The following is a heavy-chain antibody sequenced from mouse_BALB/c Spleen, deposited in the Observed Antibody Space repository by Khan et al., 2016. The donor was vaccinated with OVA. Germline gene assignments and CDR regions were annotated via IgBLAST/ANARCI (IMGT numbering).Heavy chain of an antibody. V-gene: IGHV5-6*01. CDR2: ISTGGSYT. Sequence: EVELVESGGDLVKPGGSLKLSCAASGFTFSTYGMSWVRQTPDKRLEWVATISTGGSYTYYPDSVKGRFTISRDNAKNTLYLQMSSLKSEDTAMFYCARLAYYYYSEGFAYWGQGTLVTVSA. D-gene: IGHD1-1*01. CDR1: GFTFSTYG. CDR3: ARLAYYYYSEGFAY. J-gene: IGHJ3*01.